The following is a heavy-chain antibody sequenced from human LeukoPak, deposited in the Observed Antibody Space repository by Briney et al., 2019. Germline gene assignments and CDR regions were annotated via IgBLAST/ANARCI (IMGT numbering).Heavy chain of an antibody. CDR3: ARLGEPAGYYFDY. J-gene: IGHJ4*02. CDR1: GFTFSSYS. V-gene: IGHV3-21*04. Sequence: GGSLRLSCAASGFTFSSYSMNWVRQAPGKGLEWVSSISSSSSYIYYADSVKGRFTISRDNSKNTLYLQTNSLGAEDTAVYYCARLGEPAGYYFDYWGQGTLVTVSS. CDR2: ISSSSSYI. D-gene: IGHD1-26*01.